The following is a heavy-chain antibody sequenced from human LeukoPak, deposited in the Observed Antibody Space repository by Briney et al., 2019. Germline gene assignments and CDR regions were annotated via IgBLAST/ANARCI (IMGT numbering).Heavy chain of an antibody. J-gene: IGHJ1*01. Sequence: GGSLRLSCAASGFTFSSYWMSWVRQAPGKGLEWVANINQDGSEKYYVDSVKGRFTISRDNAKNSLYLQMNSLRAEDTAMYFCTSHDGTYFPHWGQGTLVTVSS. V-gene: IGHV3-7*01. CDR2: INQDGSEK. CDR1: GFTFSSYW. CDR3: TSHDGTYFPH. D-gene: IGHD4-23*01.